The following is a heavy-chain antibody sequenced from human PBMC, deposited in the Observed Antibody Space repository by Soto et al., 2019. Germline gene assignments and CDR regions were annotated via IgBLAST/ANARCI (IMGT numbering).Heavy chain of an antibody. V-gene: IGHV3-30*18. Sequence: QGQLVESGGGVVQPGRSLRLSCAASGFTFSSYAMHWVRQAPGKGLEWVAVISYDGSKKYYADSVKGRFTISRDNSKNTLYLQMNSLRDEDTAVYQCAKRSPPVHWGQGTMVTVSS. CDR3: AKRSPPVH. CDR2: ISYDGSKK. J-gene: IGHJ4*02. CDR1: GFTFSSYA.